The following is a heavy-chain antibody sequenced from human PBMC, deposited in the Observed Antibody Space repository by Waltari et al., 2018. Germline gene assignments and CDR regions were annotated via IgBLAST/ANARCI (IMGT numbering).Heavy chain of an antibody. CDR2: IYYSGST. CDR3: ARSGGYGAPFDP. V-gene: IGHV4-59*01. J-gene: IGHJ5*02. CDR1: GGHLSRAY. Sequence: QVQLQEWGPGLVQRWETLSLTRTATGGHLSRAYWSRLRQPPGKGLEWIGYIYYSGSTNYNPSLKSRVTISVDTSKNQFFLKLSSVTAADTAVYYCARSGGYGAPFDPWGQGTLVTVSS. D-gene: IGHD3-10*01.